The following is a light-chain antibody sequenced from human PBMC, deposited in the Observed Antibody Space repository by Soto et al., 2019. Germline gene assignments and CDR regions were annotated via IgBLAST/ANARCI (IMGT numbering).Light chain of an antibody. CDR2: SAS. Sequence: EIMMTQSPATLSVSPGERATLSCRASQGISNNLPWYQQKPGQAPRLLIYSASTRASGIPARFSGSGSGTDFTLTINSLQPEDFATYYCQQSYSAPRTFGQGTKVDIK. CDR1: QGISNN. V-gene: IGKV3-15*01. CDR3: QQSYSAPRT. J-gene: IGKJ1*01.